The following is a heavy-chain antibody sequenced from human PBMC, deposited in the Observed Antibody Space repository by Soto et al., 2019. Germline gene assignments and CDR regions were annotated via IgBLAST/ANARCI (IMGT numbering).Heavy chain of an antibody. Sequence: ASVKVSCKASGCTFTSYGISWVRQAPVQGLEWMVCISAYNGNTNYAQKLQGRVTMTTGTSTSTAYMELRSLRYDYTAVYYCAIGRIADRPTGSFDPWGQGTLLTVSS. CDR3: AIGRIADRPTGSFDP. V-gene: IGHV1-18*01. J-gene: IGHJ5*02. CDR2: ISAYNGNT. D-gene: IGHD6-6*01. CDR1: GCTFTSYG.